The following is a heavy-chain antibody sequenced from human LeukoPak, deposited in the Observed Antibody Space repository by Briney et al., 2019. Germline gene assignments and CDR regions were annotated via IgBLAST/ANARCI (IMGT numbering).Heavy chain of an antibody. CDR1: GFTFSSYN. J-gene: IGHJ6*03. Sequence: PGGSLRLSCAASGFTFSSYNMNWVRQAPGKGLEWVSSITSSSSYIYYADSVKGRFTISRDNAKNSLYLQMDSLRVEDTAEYYWARDPYSGNYGAYYYYYMDVWGKGTTVTVSS. CDR3: ARDPYSGNYGAYYYYYMDV. V-gene: IGHV3-21*06. CDR2: ITSSSSYI. D-gene: IGHD1-26*01.